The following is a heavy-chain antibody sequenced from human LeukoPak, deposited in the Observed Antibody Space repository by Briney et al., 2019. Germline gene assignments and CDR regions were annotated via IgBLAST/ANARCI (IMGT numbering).Heavy chain of an antibody. J-gene: IGHJ3*02. CDR2: INHSGST. Sequence: PSETLSLTCAVYGGSFSGYYWSWIRQPPGKGLEWIGEINHSGSTNYNPSLKSRVTISVDTSKNQFSLKLSSVTAADTAVYYCARGVGSGYSPRSYAFDIWGQGTMVTVSS. CDR3: ARGVGSGYSPRSYAFDI. V-gene: IGHV4-34*01. CDR1: GGSFSGYY. D-gene: IGHD3-22*01.